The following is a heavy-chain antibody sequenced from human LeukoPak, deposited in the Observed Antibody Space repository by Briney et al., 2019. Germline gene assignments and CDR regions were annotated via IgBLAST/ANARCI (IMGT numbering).Heavy chain of an antibody. CDR3: ARLPISRSKDDIDY. J-gene: IGHJ4*02. D-gene: IGHD1-14*01. CDR2: IYYSGST. V-gene: IGHV4-59*08. Sequence: SETLSLTCTVSVDSISSYYWSWIRQSPGKGLEWIGYIYYSGSTYYNPSLTSRVTISVDTSKNQFSLRLTSVTAADTAVYFCARLPISRSKDDIDYWGQGTLVTVSS. CDR1: VDSISSYY.